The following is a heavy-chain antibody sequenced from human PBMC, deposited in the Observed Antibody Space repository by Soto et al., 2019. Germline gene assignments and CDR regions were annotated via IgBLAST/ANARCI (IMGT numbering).Heavy chain of an antibody. D-gene: IGHD2-2*01. CDR3: ATSYCSSTSCSPPYYYSYYGMDV. Sequence: AESRALTCTVDGGSLVGNYWSWIRQPPGKGLGWIGEINHSGSTNYNPSLKSRVTISVDTSKNQFSLKLSSVTAADTAVYYCATSYCSSTSCSPPYYYSYYGMDVWGQGTTVTVSS. V-gene: IGHV4-34*01. J-gene: IGHJ6*02. CDR1: GGSLVGNY. CDR2: INHSGST.